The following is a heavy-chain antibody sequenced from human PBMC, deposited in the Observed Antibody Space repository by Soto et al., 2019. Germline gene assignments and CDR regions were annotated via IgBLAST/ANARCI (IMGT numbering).Heavy chain of an antibody. CDR1: GGTFSDHG. CDR2: IIPIYGTT. CDR3: XXXXXXXXRDCLRIXCAHYYYYGMDV. J-gene: IGHJ6*02. Sequence: QVQLVQSGAEAKKPGSAVRVSCKASGGTFSDHGISWVRQAPGQGLEWMGGIIPIYGTTEYAQKFAARMSITADESTGTVXMXXXXXXXXXXXXXXXXXXXXXXXRDCLRIXCAHYYYYGMDVWGQGTTVTVSS. V-gene: IGHV1-69*12. D-gene: IGHD2-15*01.